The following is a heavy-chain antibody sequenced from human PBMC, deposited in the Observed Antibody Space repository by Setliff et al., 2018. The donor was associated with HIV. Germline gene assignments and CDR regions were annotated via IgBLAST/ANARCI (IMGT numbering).Heavy chain of an antibody. CDR2: IRQDGGET. CDR3: AEDRIVGGTLAQYFDY. V-gene: IGHV3-7*05. Sequence: GGSLRLSCVTSGFIFTDYWMSWVRQAPGKGLEWVANIRQDGGETHYVDSVKGRFTISRDNAKNSLYLQMNSLRAEDTALYYCAEDRIVGGTLAQYFDYWGLGTLVTVSS. D-gene: IGHD1-26*01. J-gene: IGHJ4*02. CDR1: GFIFTDYW.